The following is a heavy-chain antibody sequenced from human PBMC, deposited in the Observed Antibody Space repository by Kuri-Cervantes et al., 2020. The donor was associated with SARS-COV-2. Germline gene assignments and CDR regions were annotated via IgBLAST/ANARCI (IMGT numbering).Heavy chain of an antibody. CDR1: GGTFSSYA. CDR2: IIPIFGIA. CDR3: ARAYCGGDCYSPTWYYGMDV. Sequence: SVKVSCKASGGTFSSYAISWVRQAPGQGLEWMGGIIPIFGIANYAQKFQGRVTITADESTSTAYMELSSLRSEDTAVYYCARAYCGGDCYSPTWYYGMDVWGQGTTVTVSS. J-gene: IGHJ6*02. D-gene: IGHD2-21*02. V-gene: IGHV1-69*13.